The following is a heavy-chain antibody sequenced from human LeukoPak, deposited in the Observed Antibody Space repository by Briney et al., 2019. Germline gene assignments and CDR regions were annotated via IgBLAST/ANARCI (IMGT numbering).Heavy chain of an antibody. CDR1: GYTFTSHG. Sequence: GASVKVSCKASGYTFTSHGISWVRQAPGQGRGWMGWISAYNGNTNYAQKLQGRVTMTTDTSKSTAYMELRSLRSDDTAVYYCARESTIVVVPEYGMDVWGQGTMVTVSS. CDR2: ISAYNGNT. V-gene: IGHV1-18*01. D-gene: IGHD2-2*01. CDR3: ARESTIVVVPEYGMDV. J-gene: IGHJ6*02.